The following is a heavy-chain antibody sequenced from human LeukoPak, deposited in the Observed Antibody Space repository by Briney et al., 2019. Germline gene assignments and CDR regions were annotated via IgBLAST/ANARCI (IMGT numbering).Heavy chain of an antibody. Sequence: QPRRSLKLSCAASGFTFSSYAMHWVRQAPGKGLEWVAVISYDGSNKYYADSVKGRFTISRDNSKNTLYLQMNSLRAEDTAVYYCARDPTAAGLFDYWGQGTLVTVSS. CDR3: ARDPTAAGLFDY. J-gene: IGHJ4*02. CDR1: GFTFSSYA. D-gene: IGHD6-13*01. V-gene: IGHV3-30*04. CDR2: ISYDGSNK.